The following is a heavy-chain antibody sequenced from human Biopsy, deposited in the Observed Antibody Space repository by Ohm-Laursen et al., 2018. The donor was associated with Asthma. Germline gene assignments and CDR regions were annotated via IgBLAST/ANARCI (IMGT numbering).Heavy chain of an antibody. D-gene: IGHD2-2*01. V-gene: IGHV1-69*13. CDR2: INSVFGTT. CDR1: GGTFNTYV. CDR3: ARKAGSCISRTCYSLDF. J-gene: IGHJ4*02. Sequence: ASVKVSCNSLGGTFNTYVIGWVRQAPGQGLEWMGGINSVFGTTTYPQKFQDRVTITADDSTSTVYMELSSLRPEDTAVYYCARKAGSCISRTCYSLDFWGQGTLVTVSS.